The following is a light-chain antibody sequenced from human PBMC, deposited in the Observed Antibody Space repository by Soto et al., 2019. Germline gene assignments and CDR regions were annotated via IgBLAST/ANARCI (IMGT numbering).Light chain of an antibody. CDR1: QSISNW. V-gene: IGKV1-5*03. J-gene: IGKJ4*02. Sequence: DIQLTQSPSTLSASVGDRVTITCRASQSISNWVVWYQQKPGKAPKFLIYDASTLESGVPSRFSGGGYGTEFTLTISSLQPEDFATYYWQQYNMYSIQFGGGTKVEMK. CDR3: QQYNMYSIQ. CDR2: DAS.